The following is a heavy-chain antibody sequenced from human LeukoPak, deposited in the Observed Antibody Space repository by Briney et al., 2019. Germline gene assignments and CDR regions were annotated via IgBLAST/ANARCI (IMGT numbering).Heavy chain of an antibody. V-gene: IGHV4-39*07. Sequence: PSETLSLTCSVSGGSISSSNYYWGWIRQPPGKGLEWIGRIYYSGSTYYNAPLKSRVTMSVDTSKNQFSLKLSSVTAADTAVYYCARDKYYYDSSGSIRFDYWGQGTLVTVSS. CDR3: ARDKYYYDSSGSIRFDY. J-gene: IGHJ4*02. CDR2: IYYSGST. CDR1: GGSISSSNYY. D-gene: IGHD3-22*01.